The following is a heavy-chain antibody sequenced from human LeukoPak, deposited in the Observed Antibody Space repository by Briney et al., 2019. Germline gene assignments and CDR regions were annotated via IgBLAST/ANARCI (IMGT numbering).Heavy chain of an antibody. V-gene: IGHV1-58*01. CDR2: IVVGSGNT. J-gene: IGHJ4*02. CDR3: AASRDGYNKFDY. Sequence: GASVTVSCKASGFTFTSSAVQWVRQARGQRLEWIGWIVVGSGNTNYAQKFQERVTITRDMSTSTAYMELSSLRSEDTAVYYCAASRDGYNKFDYWGQGTLVTVSS. D-gene: IGHD5-24*01. CDR1: GFTFTSSA.